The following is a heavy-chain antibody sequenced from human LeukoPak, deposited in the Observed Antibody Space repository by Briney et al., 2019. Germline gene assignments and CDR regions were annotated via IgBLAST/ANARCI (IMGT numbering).Heavy chain of an antibody. CDR3: ANYILGSSWYIGDY. V-gene: IGHV3-43*02. CDR2: ISGDGGST. J-gene: IGHJ4*02. D-gene: IGHD6-13*01. CDR1: GFTFDDYA. Sequence: GGSLRLSCAASGFTFDDYAMHWVRQAPGKGLEWVSLISGDGGSTYYADSVKGRFTISRDNSKNSLYLQMNSLRTEDTALYYCANYILGSSWYIGDYWGQGTLVTVSS.